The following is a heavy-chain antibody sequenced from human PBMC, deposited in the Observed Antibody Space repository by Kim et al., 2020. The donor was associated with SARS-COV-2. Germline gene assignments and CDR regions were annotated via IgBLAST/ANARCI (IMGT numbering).Heavy chain of an antibody. D-gene: IGHD1-26*01. CDR1: GFTFSSYA. Sequence: GGSLRLSCAASGFTFSSYAMHWVRQAPGKGLEWVAVISYDGSNKYYADSVKGRFTISRDNSKNTLYLQMNSLRAEDTAVYYCARSRSGSYLNAFDIWGQG. V-gene: IGHV3-30-3*01. CDR3: ARSRSGSYLNAFDI. CDR2: ISYDGSNK. J-gene: IGHJ3*02.